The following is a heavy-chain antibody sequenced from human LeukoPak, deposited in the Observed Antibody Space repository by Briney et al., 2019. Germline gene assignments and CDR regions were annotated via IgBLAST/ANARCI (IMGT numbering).Heavy chain of an antibody. D-gene: IGHD3-10*01. CDR3: AKYHITMVRGVNFYYGMDV. CDR2: ISGSGGST. V-gene: IGHV3-23*01. CDR1: GFTFSSYA. Sequence: RGSLRLSCAASGFTFSSYAMSWVRQAPGKGLEWVSAISGSGGSTYYADSVKGRFTISRDNSKNTLYLQMNSLRAEDTAVYYCAKYHITMVRGVNFYYGMDVWGKGTTVTVSS. J-gene: IGHJ6*04.